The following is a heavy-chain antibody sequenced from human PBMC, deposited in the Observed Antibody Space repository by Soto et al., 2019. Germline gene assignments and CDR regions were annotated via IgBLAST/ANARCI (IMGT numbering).Heavy chain of an antibody. D-gene: IGHD3-3*01. V-gene: IGHV3-23*01. J-gene: IGHJ6*03. CDR2: ISGSGGST. CDR1: GFTFRSYA. CDR3: ARIARGYDFWNYMDV. Sequence: PGGSLRLSCAASGFTFRSYARSWVRQAPGKGLEWVSAISGSGGSTYYADSVKGRFTISRDNSKNTLYLQMNSLRAEDTAVYYCARIARGYDFWNYMDVWGKGTTVTVSS.